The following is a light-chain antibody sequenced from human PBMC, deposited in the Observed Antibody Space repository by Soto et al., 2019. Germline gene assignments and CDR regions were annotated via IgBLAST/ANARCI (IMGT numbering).Light chain of an antibody. V-gene: IGKV3-20*01. J-gene: IGKJ2*01. CDR2: GAC. CDR1: QSVSSSY. CDR3: QQYGSSPRYT. Sequence: EIVLTQSPGTLSLSPGERATLSCRASQSVSSSYLAWYQQKPGQAPRLLIYGACSRATGIPDRFSGSGSRTDFTLTISRLAPEDFAVYYGQQYGSSPRYTFGQGTKLESK.